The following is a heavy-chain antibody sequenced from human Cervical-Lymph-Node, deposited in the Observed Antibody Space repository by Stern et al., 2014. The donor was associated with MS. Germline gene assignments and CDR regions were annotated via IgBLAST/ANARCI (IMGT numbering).Heavy chain of an antibody. CDR1: GFTFSSYG. CDR3: AKDRSSSWYAAADY. V-gene: IGHV3-30*18. D-gene: IGHD6-13*01. Sequence: VQLVESGGGVVQPGRSLRLSCAASGFTFSSYGMHWVRQAPGKGLEGGAVISYDGSNKYYADSVKGRFTISRDNSKNTLYLQMNSLRAEDTAVYYCAKDRSSSWYAAADYWGQGTLVTVSS. J-gene: IGHJ4*02. CDR2: ISYDGSNK.